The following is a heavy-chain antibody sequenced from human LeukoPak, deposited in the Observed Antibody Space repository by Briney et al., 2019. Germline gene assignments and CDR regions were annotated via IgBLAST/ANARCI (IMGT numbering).Heavy chain of an antibody. D-gene: IGHD5-12*01. CDR3: ARASSGYLAYYYYGMDV. J-gene: IGHJ6*02. Sequence: ASVKVSCKASGYTFTSYDINWVRQATGQGLEWMGWMNPNSGNTGYAQKFQGRVTMIRNTSISTAYMELSSLRSEDTAVYYCARASSGYLAYYYYGMDVWGQGTTVTVSS. CDR2: MNPNSGNT. V-gene: IGHV1-8*01. CDR1: GYTFTSYD.